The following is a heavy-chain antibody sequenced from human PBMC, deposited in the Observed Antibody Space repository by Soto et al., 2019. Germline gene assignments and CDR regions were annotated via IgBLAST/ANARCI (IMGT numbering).Heavy chain of an antibody. CDR2: IIPIFGTA. CDR1: GGTFSSYA. V-gene: IGHV1-69*13. Sequence: SVNVSCNASGGTFSSYAISWVRQAPGQGLEWMGGIIPIFGTANYAQKFQGRVTITADESTSTAYMELSSLRSEDTAVYYCARNPLRGYDSSGYYSGGWSGFDIWGQGTIFPV. CDR3: ARNPLRGYDSSGYYSGGWSGFDI. D-gene: IGHD3-22*01. J-gene: IGHJ3*02.